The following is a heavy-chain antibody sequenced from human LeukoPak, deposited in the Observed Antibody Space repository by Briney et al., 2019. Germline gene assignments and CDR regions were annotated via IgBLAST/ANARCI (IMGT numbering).Heavy chain of an antibody. V-gene: IGHV1-2*02. J-gene: IGHJ4*02. Sequence: ASVKVSCKASGYTFTGYCMHWVRQAPGQGLEWMGWINPKSGGTNYAQKCRVTMTRDTSINTAYMELSRLRSDDTAVYYCARGIVGATTGDWGQGTLVTVSS. CDR1: GYTFTGYC. D-gene: IGHD1-26*01. CDR3: ARGIVGATTGD. CDR2: INPKSGGT.